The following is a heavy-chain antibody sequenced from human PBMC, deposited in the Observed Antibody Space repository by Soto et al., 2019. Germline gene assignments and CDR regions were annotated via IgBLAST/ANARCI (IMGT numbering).Heavy chain of an antibody. CDR3: ATDGPSNSGNLYAFDI. CDR2: VTPYKADT. CDR1: GYTLTNYG. Sequence: QAQLVQSGAEVKKSGASVRVSCKASGYTLTNYGVTWVRQAPGQGLEWLGRVTPYKADTNSAQNLQGRVTMATDTSTNTAYLKLRSLRSDDTAVYFCATDGPSNSGNLYAFDIWGQGTMVTVSA. J-gene: IGHJ3*02. V-gene: IGHV1-18*04. D-gene: IGHD5-12*01.